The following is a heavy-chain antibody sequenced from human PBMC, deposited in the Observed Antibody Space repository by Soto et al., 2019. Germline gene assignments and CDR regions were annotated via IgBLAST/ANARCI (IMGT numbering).Heavy chain of an antibody. Sequence: QVQLVESGGGVVQPGRSLRLSCAASGFTFSSYGMHWVSQAPGKGLEWVAVIWYDGSNKYYADSVKGRFTISRDNSKNTLYLQMNSLRAEDTAVYYCAREITIFGVVSGPLDYWGQGTLVTVSS. CDR3: AREITIFGVVSGPLDY. CDR2: IWYDGSNK. D-gene: IGHD3-3*01. V-gene: IGHV3-33*01. CDR1: GFTFSSYG. J-gene: IGHJ4*02.